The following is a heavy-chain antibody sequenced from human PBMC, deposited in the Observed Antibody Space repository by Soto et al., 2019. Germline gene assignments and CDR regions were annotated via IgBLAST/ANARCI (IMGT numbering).Heavy chain of an antibody. J-gene: IGHJ6*02. CDR1: GGTSRDHC. CDR3: ARCGLDYGMDV. CDR2: VYSTGNT. D-gene: IGHD3-16*01. Sequence: ILSLSSTVSGGTSRDHCWTWIRQPAGKGLEWTGCVYSTGNTNYNPSLQSRLTMSADTSRNQFSLNLTSVTAADTAVYYCARCGLDYGMDVWGQGTTVTVSS. V-gene: IGHV4-4*07.